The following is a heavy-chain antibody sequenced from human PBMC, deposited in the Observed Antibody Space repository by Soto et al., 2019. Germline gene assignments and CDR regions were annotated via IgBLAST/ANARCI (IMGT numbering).Heavy chain of an antibody. CDR2: ISAYNGNT. Sequence: QVQLVQSGAEVKKPGASVKVSCKASGYTFTSYGISWVRQAPGQGLEWMGWISAYNGNTNYAQKLQGRVTMTTDTSTSTAYMEMRSLRSDDTAVYYCARDGLISRRLWILTDHNTYFDSWGQGTLVTVSS. V-gene: IGHV1-18*01. CDR3: ARDGLISRRLWILTDHNTYFDS. J-gene: IGHJ4*02. CDR1: GYTFTSYG. D-gene: IGHD2-2*03.